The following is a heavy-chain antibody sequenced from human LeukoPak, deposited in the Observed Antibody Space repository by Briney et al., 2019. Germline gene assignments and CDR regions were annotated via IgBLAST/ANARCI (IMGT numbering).Heavy chain of an antibody. J-gene: IGHJ6*02. CDR2: INHSGST. D-gene: IGHD3-22*01. CDR1: GGSFSGYY. CDR3: ARSPSSGYYYVYYYYGMDV. V-gene: IGHV4-34*01. Sequence: SETLSLTCAVYGGSFSGYYWSWIRQPPGKGLEWIGEINHSGSTNYNPSLKSRVTISVDTSKKQFSLKLSSVTAADTAVYYCARSPSSGYYYVYYYYGMDVWGQGTTVTVSS.